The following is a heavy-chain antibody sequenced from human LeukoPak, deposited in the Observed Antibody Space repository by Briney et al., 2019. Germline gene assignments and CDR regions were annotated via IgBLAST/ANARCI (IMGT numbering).Heavy chain of an antibody. V-gene: IGHV4-34*01. CDR3: ARSTACGGNPPGGLYFDY. Sequence: SETLSLTCAVYGGSFSGYYWSWIRQPPGKGLEWIGEINHSGSTNYNPSLKSRVTISVDTSKNQFSLKLSSVTAADTAVYYCARSTACGGNPPGGLYFDYWGQGTLVTVSS. CDR1: GGSFSGYY. J-gene: IGHJ4*02. D-gene: IGHD4-23*01. CDR2: INHSGST.